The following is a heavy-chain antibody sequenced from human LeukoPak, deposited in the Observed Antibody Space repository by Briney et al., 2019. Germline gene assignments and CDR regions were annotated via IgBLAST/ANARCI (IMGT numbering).Heavy chain of an antibody. V-gene: IGHV3-7*01. D-gene: IGHD5-12*01. Sequence: PGGSLRLSCAASGFTFSNYAMNWVRQAPGKGLEWVAQINQDGSEEYYMDSVKARFTISRDNAKNSVFLQMNSLRAEDTAVYYCVRDGGVSGYDLLDYWGQGTLVTVSS. J-gene: IGHJ4*02. CDR3: VRDGGVSGYDLLDY. CDR2: INQDGSEE. CDR1: GFTFSNYA.